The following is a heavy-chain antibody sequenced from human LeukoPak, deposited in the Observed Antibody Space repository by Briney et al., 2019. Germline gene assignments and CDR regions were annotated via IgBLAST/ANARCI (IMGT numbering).Heavy chain of an antibody. Sequence: GGSLRLSCAASGFTFSSYGMSWVRQAPGKGLEWVANIKQDGSEKYYVDSVKGRFTISRDNAKNSLYLQMNSLRAEDTAVYYCARRRLDAFDIWGQGTMVTVSS. J-gene: IGHJ3*02. V-gene: IGHV3-7*01. CDR1: GFTFSSYG. D-gene: IGHD6-19*01. CDR2: IKQDGSEK. CDR3: ARRRLDAFDI.